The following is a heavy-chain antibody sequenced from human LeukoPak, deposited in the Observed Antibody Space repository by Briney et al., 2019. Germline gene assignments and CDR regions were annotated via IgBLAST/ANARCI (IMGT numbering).Heavy chain of an antibody. D-gene: IGHD2-21*02. Sequence: GGSLRLSCAASGFTSSSYSMNWVRQAPGKGLEWVSYISSSGSTIYYADSVKGRFTISRDNAKNSLYLQMNSLRAEDTAVYYCARLAYCGGDCPIDYWGQGTLVTVSS. CDR1: GFTSSSYS. V-gene: IGHV3-48*04. CDR2: ISSSGSTI. J-gene: IGHJ4*02. CDR3: ARLAYCGGDCPIDY.